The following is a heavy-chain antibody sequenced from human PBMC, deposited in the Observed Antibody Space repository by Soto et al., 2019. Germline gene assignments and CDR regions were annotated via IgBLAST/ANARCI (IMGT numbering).Heavy chain of an antibody. CDR2: IYHSGST. Sequence: QLQLQESGSGLVKPSQTLSLTCAVSGGSISSGGYSWSWIRQPPGKGLEWIGYIYHSGSTYYNPSLQGRVTISVDRSKNQFSLELSSVTAADTAVYYCARENNVLPGGYFDYWGQGTLVTVSS. CDR1: GGSISSGGYS. D-gene: IGHD3-10*01. CDR3: ARENNVLPGGYFDY. V-gene: IGHV4-30-2*01. J-gene: IGHJ4*02.